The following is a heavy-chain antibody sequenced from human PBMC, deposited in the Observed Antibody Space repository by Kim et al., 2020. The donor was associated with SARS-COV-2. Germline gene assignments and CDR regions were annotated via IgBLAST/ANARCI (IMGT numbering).Heavy chain of an antibody. V-gene: IGHV3-30*18. D-gene: IGHD5-18*01. CDR3: AKDLWTTGYSYGYADY. CDR1: GFTFSSYG. CDR2: ISYDGSNK. Sequence: GGSLRLSCAASGFTFSSYGMHWVRQAPGKGLEWVAVISYDGSNKYYADSVKGRFTISRDNSKNTLYLQMNSLRAEDTAVYYCAKDLWTTGYSYGYADYWGQGNLVTVSS. J-gene: IGHJ4*02.